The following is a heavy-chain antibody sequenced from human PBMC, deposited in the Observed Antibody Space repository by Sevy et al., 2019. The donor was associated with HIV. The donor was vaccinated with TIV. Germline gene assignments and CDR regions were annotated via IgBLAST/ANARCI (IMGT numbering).Heavy chain of an antibody. CDR1: GYTFIRYA. J-gene: IGHJ4*02. CDR2: INAGDGNT. CDR3: ARSTTVATIEATSGCDS. V-gene: IGHV1-3*01. D-gene: IGHD5-12*01. Sequence: ASVKVSYKASGYTFIRYAIHWVRQAPGQSLEWMGWINAGDGNTKFSQKFQGRLTITSDTSATTSHMELSSLRSEDTAVYYCARSTTVATIEATSGCDSWGQGTLVTVSS.